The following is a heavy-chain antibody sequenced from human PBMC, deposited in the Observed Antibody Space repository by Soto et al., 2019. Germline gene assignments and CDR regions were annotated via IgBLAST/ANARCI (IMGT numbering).Heavy chain of an antibody. V-gene: IGHV4-59*08. CDR1: GGSIISYY. CDR2: IYYSGST. J-gene: IGHJ5*02. CDR3: ARLNTRITIFGVVIHDWFDP. D-gene: IGHD3-3*01. Sequence: SETLCLTCTVSGGSIISYYWSWIRQPPGKGLEWIGYIYYSGSTNYNPSLKSRVTISVDTSKNQFSLKLSSVTAADTAVYYCARLNTRITIFGVVIHDWFDPWGQGTLVTVSS.